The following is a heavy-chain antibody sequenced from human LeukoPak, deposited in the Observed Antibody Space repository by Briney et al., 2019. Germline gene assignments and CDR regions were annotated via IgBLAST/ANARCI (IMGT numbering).Heavy chain of an antibody. CDR2: MNPNSGNT. CDR1: GYTFNSYD. D-gene: IGHD3/OR15-3a*01. V-gene: IGHV1-8*01. Sequence: GASVKVSCKASGYTFNSYDINWVRQATGQGLEWMGWMNPNSGNTGYAQKFQGRVTMTKNNSITTVYMELSSLRPEGTAVYYCARALSWTTESYYYMDVWGKGTTVTVSS. J-gene: IGHJ6*03. CDR3: ARALSWTTESYYYMDV.